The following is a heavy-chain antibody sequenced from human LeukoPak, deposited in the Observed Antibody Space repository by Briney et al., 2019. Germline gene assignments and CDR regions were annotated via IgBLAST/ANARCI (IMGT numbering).Heavy chain of an antibody. CDR2: IIPIFGIA. Sequence: ASVKVSCKASGGTFSSYAISWVRQAPGQGLEWTGRIIPIFGIANYAQKFQGRVTITADKSTSTAYMELSSLRSEDTAVYYCARDDSSGYSVDIEDVFDIWGQGTMVTVSS. D-gene: IGHD3-22*01. CDR1: GGTFSSYA. J-gene: IGHJ3*02. CDR3: ARDDSSGYSVDIEDVFDI. V-gene: IGHV1-69*04.